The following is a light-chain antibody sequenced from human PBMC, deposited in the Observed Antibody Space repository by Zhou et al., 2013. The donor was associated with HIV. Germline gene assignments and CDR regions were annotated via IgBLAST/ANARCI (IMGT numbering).Light chain of an antibody. CDR1: QSVGSW. J-gene: IGKJ4*01. CDR2: ETS. V-gene: IGKV1-5*03. Sequence: DIQMTQSPSTLSASVGDRVSITCRASQSVGSWLAWYQQKPGKVPKLLIYETSTLESGVPSRFSGSGSGTEFTLTITTLQPDDFATYYCHQYNSFVLTFGGGTKVEIK. CDR3: HQYNSFVLT.